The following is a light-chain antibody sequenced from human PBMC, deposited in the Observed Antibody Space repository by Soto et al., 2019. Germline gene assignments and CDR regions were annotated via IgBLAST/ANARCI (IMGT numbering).Light chain of an antibody. CDR2: AAS. CDR1: QTVSSSY. J-gene: IGKJ1*01. Sequence: EIVLTQSPGTLSLSPGERATLSCRASQTVSSSYLAWYQKTPGQAPRLLIYAASSKATGIPDRFSGSGSGTDFTLTISRLEPDDCSVYYCQQYRSSPRTFGQGTKVEI. V-gene: IGKV3-20*01. CDR3: QQYRSSPRT.